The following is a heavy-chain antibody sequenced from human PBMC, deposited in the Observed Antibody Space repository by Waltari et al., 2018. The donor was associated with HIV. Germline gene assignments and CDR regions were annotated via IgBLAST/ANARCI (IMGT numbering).Heavy chain of an antibody. CDR1: GGSFSAYY. Sequence: QLHLQQWGAGLLKPSETLSLTCAVSGGSFSAYYWTWIRQSPGKGLEWIVEINHGGSTTYNPSLKSRVAISVDTSKSQFFLKLTSVTAADTAVYYCANSLGWLQAFDYWGQGTLVTVSS. V-gene: IGHV4-34*01. D-gene: IGHD3-3*01. CDR2: INHGGST. CDR3: ANSLGWLQAFDY. J-gene: IGHJ4*02.